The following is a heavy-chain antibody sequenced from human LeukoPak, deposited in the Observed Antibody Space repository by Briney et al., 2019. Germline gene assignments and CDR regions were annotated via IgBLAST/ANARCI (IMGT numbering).Heavy chain of an antibody. V-gene: IGHV4-39*01. CDR2: VSYTGST. CDR3: AGYYPDSSGYLV. Sequence: SETLSLTCTVSGGSISTSGYYWGWIRQPPGRGLEWIATVSYTGSTYYNPSLKSRVTISPDTSKNQFSLQLTSVSAADTAVYYCAGYYPDSSGYLVCGQGTLVTVSP. D-gene: IGHD3-22*01. CDR1: GGSISTSGYY. J-gene: IGHJ4*02.